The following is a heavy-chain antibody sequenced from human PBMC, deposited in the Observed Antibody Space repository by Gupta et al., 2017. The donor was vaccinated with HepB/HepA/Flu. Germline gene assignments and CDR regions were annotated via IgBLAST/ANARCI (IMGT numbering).Heavy chain of an antibody. CDR2: IIPIFGTA. CDR3: ARDRPIYCSSTSCLTDAFDI. V-gene: IGHV1-69*01. Sequence: QVQLVQSGAEVKKPGSSVKVSCKASGGTFSSYAISWVRQAPGQGLEWMGGIIPIFGTANYAQKFQGRVTITADESTSTAYMELSSLRSEDTAVYYCARDRPIYCSSTSCLTDAFDIWGQGTMVTVSS. CDR1: GGTFSSYA. D-gene: IGHD2-2*01. J-gene: IGHJ3*02.